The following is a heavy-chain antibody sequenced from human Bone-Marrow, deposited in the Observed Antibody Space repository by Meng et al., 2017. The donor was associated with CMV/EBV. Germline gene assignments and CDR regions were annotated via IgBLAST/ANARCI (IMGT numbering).Heavy chain of an antibody. Sequence: SGTLSLTCTVSGGSISSYYWSWIRQPPGKGLEWIGYIYYSGSINYNPSLKSRVTITVDTSKNQFYLKLSSVTAADTAVFSGARSGYYGSGRPFDYWGQGTLVTVSS. CDR1: GGSISSYY. CDR3: ARSGYYGSGRPFDY. J-gene: IGHJ4*02. V-gene: IGHV4-59*12. CDR2: IYYSGSI. D-gene: IGHD3-10*01.